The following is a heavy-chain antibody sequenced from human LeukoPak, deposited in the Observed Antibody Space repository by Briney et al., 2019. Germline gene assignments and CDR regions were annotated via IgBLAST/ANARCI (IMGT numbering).Heavy chain of an antibody. J-gene: IGHJ6*02. CDR3: AREQLWFSFSFYYYGMDV. Sequence: SVKVSCKASGGTFSSYAISWVRQAPGQGLEWMGRIIPILGIANYAQKFQGRVTITADKSTSTVYMELSSLRSEDTAVYYCAREQLWFSFSFYYYGMDVWGQGTTVTVSS. CDR1: GGTFSSYA. V-gene: IGHV1-69*04. D-gene: IGHD5-18*01. CDR2: IIPILGIA.